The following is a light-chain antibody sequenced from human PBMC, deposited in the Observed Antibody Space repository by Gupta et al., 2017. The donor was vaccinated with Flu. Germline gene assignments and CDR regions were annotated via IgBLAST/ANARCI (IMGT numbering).Light chain of an antibody. CDR3: QQYGDLPYT. Sequence: DIQMTQSPSSLSASVGDRVTITCQANQDINNYLNWYQQKPGKAPKLLIYDASNLETGVPSRFSGSGSGTDFTFTISSLQPEDFATYYCQQYGDLPYTFGQGTKLDTK. CDR2: DAS. CDR1: QDINNY. J-gene: IGKJ2*01. V-gene: IGKV1-33*01.